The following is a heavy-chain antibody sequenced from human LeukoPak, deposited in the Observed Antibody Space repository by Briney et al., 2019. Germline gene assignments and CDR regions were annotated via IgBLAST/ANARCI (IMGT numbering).Heavy chain of an antibody. J-gene: IGHJ4*02. Sequence: SVKVSCKASGGTFSSYAISWVRQPPGQGLEWMGGIIPIFGTANYAQKFQGRVTITADKSTSTAYMELSSLRSEDTAVYYCARDRYCSGGSCYGFDYWGEGTLVTVSS. CDR1: GGTFSSYA. V-gene: IGHV1-69*06. CDR2: IIPIFGTA. CDR3: ARDRYCSGGSCYGFDY. D-gene: IGHD2-15*01.